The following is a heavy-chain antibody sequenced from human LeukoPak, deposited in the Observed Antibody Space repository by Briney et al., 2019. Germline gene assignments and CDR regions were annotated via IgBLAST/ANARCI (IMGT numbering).Heavy chain of an antibody. V-gene: IGHV3-23*01. J-gene: IGHJ4*02. CDR2: ISDTGGST. CDR1: GFTFSSFE. Sequence: GGSLRLSCASSGFTFSSFEMTWVRQAPGKGLEWVSGISDTGGSTYSADSVKGRFTISRDNSKHTLLLQMNSLRAEDTTVYYCANSRGVNSGSFRYWGQGTLVTVSS. CDR3: ANSRGVNSGSFRY. D-gene: IGHD1-26*01.